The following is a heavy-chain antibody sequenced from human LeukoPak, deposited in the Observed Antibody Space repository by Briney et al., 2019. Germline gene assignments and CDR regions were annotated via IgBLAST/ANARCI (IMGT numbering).Heavy chain of an antibody. J-gene: IGHJ4*02. D-gene: IGHD3-22*01. Sequence: GGSLRLSCAASGFTFSSYSMNWVRQAPGKGLEWVSSISSSSSYIYYADSVKGRFTISRDNAKNSLYLQMNSLRAEDTAVYYCARGDGYYDSSDYFDHWGQGTLVTVSS. CDR2: ISSSSSYI. CDR1: GFTFSSYS. CDR3: ARGDGYYDSSDYFDH. V-gene: IGHV3-21*01.